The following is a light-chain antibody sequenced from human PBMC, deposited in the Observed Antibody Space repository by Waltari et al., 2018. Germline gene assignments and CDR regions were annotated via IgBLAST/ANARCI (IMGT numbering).Light chain of an antibody. CDR3: ATCHDSRSGV. Sequence: QSVLPQPPSASGTPGQKVNISCSGSSSNIGSNYVYWYQHFPGTAPKLLIHRNHQRPSGVPDRCSGSKSGTSAYLAIRGLRAEDEAEYYCATCHDSRSGVFGGGTKVTVL. CDR2: RNH. J-gene: IGLJ2*01. CDR1: SSNIGSNY. V-gene: IGLV1-47*01.